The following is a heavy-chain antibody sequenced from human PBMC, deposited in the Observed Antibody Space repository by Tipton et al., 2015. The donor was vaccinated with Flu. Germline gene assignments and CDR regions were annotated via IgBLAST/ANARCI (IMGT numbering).Heavy chain of an antibody. V-gene: IGHV1-8*01. J-gene: IGHJ6*02. CDR1: GHTFTSYD. CDR2: MNRNSGDT. D-gene: IGHD2-2*01. CDR3: VRVIPAAMAYYYFSGLDV. Sequence: QLVQSGAEVKKPGASVKVSCKASGHTFTSYDINWVRQATGQGLEWMGWMNRNSGDTVYAQKFQGRVTMTRNTSVSTAYMELNSLRAEDTAVYYCVRVIPAAMAYYYFSGLDVWGQGTTVTVSS.